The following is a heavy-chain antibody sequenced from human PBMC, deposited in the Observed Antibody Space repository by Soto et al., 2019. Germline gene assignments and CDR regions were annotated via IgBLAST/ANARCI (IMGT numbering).Heavy chain of an antibody. CDR3: ATRSSSSTFDY. Sequence: EVQLLESGGGLVQPGESLRLSCAASGFTFSSYAMSWVRQAPGKGLEWVSVISGSDDSTYYADSVKGRCTISRDNSKNTLYLQMHSLRAEDTAVYYCATRSSSSTFDYLGQGTLVTVAS. V-gene: IGHV3-23*01. D-gene: IGHD6-6*01. CDR1: GFTFSSYA. CDR2: ISGSDDST. J-gene: IGHJ4*02.